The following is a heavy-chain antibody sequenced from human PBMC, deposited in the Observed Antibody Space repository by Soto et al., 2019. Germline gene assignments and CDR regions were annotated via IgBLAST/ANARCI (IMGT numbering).Heavy chain of an antibody. J-gene: IGHJ6*02. V-gene: IGHV4-30-4*01. D-gene: IGHD2-8*02. CDR2: ISHTGNS. Sequence: QVQLQESGPGLVKPSQTLSLTCTVSGDSMRRSDYYWSWIRQAPGKGLEWIGYISHTGNSHYNPSLVSRVSISIDTSNNQFSLRLTSMTAADTAVYFCARVGEVVYVPPQSNYYRYGMDVWGQGTTVVVSS. CDR1: GDSMRRSDYY. CDR3: ARVGEVVYVPPQSNYYRYGMDV.